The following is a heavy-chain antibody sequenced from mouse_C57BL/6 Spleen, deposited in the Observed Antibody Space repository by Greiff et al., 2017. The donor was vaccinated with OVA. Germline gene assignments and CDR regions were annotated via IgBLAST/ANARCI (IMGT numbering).Heavy chain of an antibody. J-gene: IGHJ2*01. D-gene: IGHD1-1*01. CDR1: GYTFTSYW. V-gene: IGHV1-55*01. Sequence: QVQLKQPGAELVKPGASVKMSCKASGYTFTSYWITWVKQRPGQGLEWIGDIYPGSGSTNYNEKFKSKATLTVDTSSSTAYMQLSSLTSEDSAVYYCARTIITTVLPFDYWGQGTTLTVSS. CDR2: IYPGSGST. CDR3: ARTIITTVLPFDY.